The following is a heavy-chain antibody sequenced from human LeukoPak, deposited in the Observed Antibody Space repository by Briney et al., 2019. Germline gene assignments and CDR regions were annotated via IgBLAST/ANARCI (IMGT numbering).Heavy chain of an antibody. J-gene: IGHJ3*02. CDR3: ARPRIAAARRGAFGI. CDR1: GGSISSYY. D-gene: IGHD6-13*01. V-gene: IGHV4-59*08. Sequence: SETLSLTCTVSGGSISSYYWSWIRQPPGKGLGWIGYIYYSGSTNYNPSLKSRVTISVDTSKNQFSLKLSSVTAADAAVYYCARPRIAAARRGAFGIWGQGTMVTVSS. CDR2: IYYSGST.